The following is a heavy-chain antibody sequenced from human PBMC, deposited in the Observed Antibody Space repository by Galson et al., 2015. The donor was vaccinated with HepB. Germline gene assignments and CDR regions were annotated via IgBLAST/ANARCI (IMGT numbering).Heavy chain of an antibody. J-gene: IGHJ6*02. CDR1: GYTFTSYG. Sequence: SVKVSCKASGYTFTSYGISWVRQAPGQGLEWMGWVSAYNGNTNYAQKLQGRVTMTTDTSTSTAYMELRSLRSDDTAVYYCARDQDSSGWYYYYGMDVWGQGTTVTVSS. V-gene: IGHV1-18*01. CDR3: ARDQDSSGWYYYYGMDV. D-gene: IGHD6-19*01. CDR2: VSAYNGNT.